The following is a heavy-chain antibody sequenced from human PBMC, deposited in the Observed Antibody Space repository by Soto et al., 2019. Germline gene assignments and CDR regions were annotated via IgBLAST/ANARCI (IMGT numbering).Heavy chain of an antibody. CDR2: INPSGGST. D-gene: IGHD6-13*01. J-gene: IGHJ6*02. Sequence: ASVKVSCKASGYTFTSYYMHWVRQAPGQGLEWMGIINPSGGSTSYAQKFQGRVTMTRDTSTGTVYMELSSLRSEDTAVYYCARDRMYSSSWSYYYYYGMDVWGQGTTVTVSS. CDR1: GYTFTSYY. CDR3: ARDRMYSSSWSYYYYYGMDV. V-gene: IGHV1-46*01.